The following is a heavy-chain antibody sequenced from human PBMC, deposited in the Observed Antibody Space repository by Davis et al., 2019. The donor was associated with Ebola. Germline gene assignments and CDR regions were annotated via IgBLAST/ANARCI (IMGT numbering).Heavy chain of an antibody. V-gene: IGHV3-7*01. CDR1: GFTFSSYW. D-gene: IGHD3-22*01. CDR2: IKQDGSEK. CDR3: ARMGYYDSSGRIDYDY. J-gene: IGHJ4*02. Sequence: GESLKISCAASGFTFSSYWMSWVRQAPGKGLEWVANIKQDGSEKYYVDSVKGRFTISRDNAKNSLYLQMNSLRAEDTAVYYCARMGYYDSSGRIDYDYWGQGTLVTVSS.